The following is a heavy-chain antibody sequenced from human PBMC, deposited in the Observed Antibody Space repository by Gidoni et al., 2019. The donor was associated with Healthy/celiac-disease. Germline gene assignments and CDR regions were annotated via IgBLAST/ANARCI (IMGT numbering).Heavy chain of an antibody. V-gene: IGHV3-30-3*01. CDR1: GSTFSSYA. J-gene: IGHJ4*02. CDR3: ARDWPGMELLFDY. Sequence: QVQLVESGGGVVQPGRSLRLSCAASGSTFSSYAMHWVRQARDKGLWWVAVRSYDGSNKYYADSVKGRFTITRDNSKNTLYQQMNRLGAEDTAVYYCARDWPGMELLFDYWGQGTLVTVSS. D-gene: IGHD1-26*01. CDR2: RSYDGSNK.